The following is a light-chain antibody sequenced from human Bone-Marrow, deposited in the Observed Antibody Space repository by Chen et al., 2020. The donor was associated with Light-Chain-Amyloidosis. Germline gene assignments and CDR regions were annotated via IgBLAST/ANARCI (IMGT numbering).Light chain of an antibody. J-gene: IGLJ3*02. V-gene: IGLV2-14*01. CDR3: SSYTSSSTRV. Sequence: QSALTQPASVSGSPGQSITISCTGTSSDLGDYNYVSWYQQHPGKAPKLMIYDVSNRPSGVSDRFSGSKSGVTASLTISGLQAEDEADYFCSSYTSSSTRVFGGGTKLTVL. CDR1: SSDLGDYNY. CDR2: DVS.